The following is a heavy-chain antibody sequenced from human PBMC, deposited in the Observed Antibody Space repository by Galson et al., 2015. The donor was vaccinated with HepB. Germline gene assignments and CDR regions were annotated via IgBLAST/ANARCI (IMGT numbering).Heavy chain of an antibody. Sequence: SVKVSCKASGYTFTGYYMHWVRQAPGQGLDWMGRINPNSGGTNYAQKFQGRVTMTRDTSISTAYMELSRLRSDDTAVYYCAREVRQTNPRDGMDVWGQGTTVTVSS. CDR2: INPNSGGT. CDR3: AREVRQTNPRDGMDV. CDR1: GYTFTGYY. V-gene: IGHV1-2*06. J-gene: IGHJ6*02. D-gene: IGHD1-1*01.